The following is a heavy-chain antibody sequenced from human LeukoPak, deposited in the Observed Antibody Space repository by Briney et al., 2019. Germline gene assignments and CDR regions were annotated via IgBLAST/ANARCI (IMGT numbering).Heavy chain of an antibody. CDR1: GGSVSSYY. CDR2: IYTRGKT. CDR3: ARQAALRYDPPRPPLDV. D-gene: IGHD3-9*01. J-gene: IGHJ6*02. V-gene: IGHV4-4*09. Sequence: SETLSLTCTVSGGSVSSYYWSWIRQPPGKGLEWIGYIYTRGKTNSNPSLKGRVTISGDTSKNQFSPKLSSVTAADTAVYYCARQAALRYDPPRPPLDVWGQGTTVTVSS.